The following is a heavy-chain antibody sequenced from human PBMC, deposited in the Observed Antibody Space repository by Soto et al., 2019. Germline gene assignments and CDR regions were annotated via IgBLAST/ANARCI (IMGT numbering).Heavy chain of an antibody. CDR2: VCPGGRT. D-gene: IGHD3-10*01. Sequence: QVRLQQWGAGLVRPSETLSLTCAVYCGSFNNYCWSWIRQPPGKGLEGIGEVCPGGRTNYSPTLKREVRIAVEGSKNQFSLRLTSVTVADTEVYYCARGDYGQYDACNWFDPWGQGNLVIVAS. CDR1: CGSFNNYC. V-gene: IGHV4-34*02. CDR3: ARGDYGQYDACNWFDP. J-gene: IGHJ5*02.